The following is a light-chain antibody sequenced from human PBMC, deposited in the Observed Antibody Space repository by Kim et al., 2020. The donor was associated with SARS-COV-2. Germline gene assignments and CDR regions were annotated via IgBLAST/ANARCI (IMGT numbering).Light chain of an antibody. CDR1: SLRSYY. J-gene: IGLJ2*01. CDR3: NSRDSSGNRV. Sequence: VALGQTVRITCQGDSLRSYYASWYQQKPGQAPVLVIYGKNNRPSGIPDRFAGSSSGNTASLTITGAQAEDEADYYCNSRDSSGNRVFGGGTQLTVL. CDR2: GKN. V-gene: IGLV3-19*01.